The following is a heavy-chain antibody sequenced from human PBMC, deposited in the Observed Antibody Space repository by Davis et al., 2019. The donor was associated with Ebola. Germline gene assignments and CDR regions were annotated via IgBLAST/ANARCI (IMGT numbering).Heavy chain of an antibody. J-gene: IGHJ4*02. Sequence: GGSLRLSCAASGFTVSSYYMSWVRQAPGKGLEWVSVFYVGGATYYANSVKGRFTISRDISKNTLHLQMNSLTAEDTAVYYCARGSGYNYWGDWGQGTLVTVSS. V-gene: IGHV3-53*01. CDR3: ARGSGYNYWGD. CDR2: FYVGGAT. D-gene: IGHD5-24*01. CDR1: GFTVSSYY.